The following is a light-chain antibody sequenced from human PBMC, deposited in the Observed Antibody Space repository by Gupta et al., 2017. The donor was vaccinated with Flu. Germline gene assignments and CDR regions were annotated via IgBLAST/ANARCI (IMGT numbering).Light chain of an antibody. CDR3: NSRDSSGNLYV. CDR2: GKN. CDR1: SLRSYY. V-gene: IGLV3-19*01. Sequence: SSELTXDPAVSVALGQTVRITCQGDSLRSYYASWYPQKPGQAPVLVIYGKNNRPSGIPDRFSGSSSGNTASLTITGAQAEDEADYYCNSRDSSGNLYVFGTGTKVTVL. J-gene: IGLJ1*01.